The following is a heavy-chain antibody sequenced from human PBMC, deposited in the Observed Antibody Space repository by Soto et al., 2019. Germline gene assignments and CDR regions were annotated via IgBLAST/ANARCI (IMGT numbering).Heavy chain of an antibody. CDR3: AKSLAVDAGWFDP. D-gene: IGHD6-19*01. J-gene: IGHJ5*02. Sequence: GGSLRLSCAASGFTFNTYGMHWVRQAPGKGLEWVAFISYDGSNEYYADSVKGRFTISRDNSKNTVFLQMNSLRGEDTAVYYCAKSLAVDAGWFDPWGQGAMGTVAS. CDR2: ISYDGSNE. V-gene: IGHV3-30*18. CDR1: GFTFNTYG.